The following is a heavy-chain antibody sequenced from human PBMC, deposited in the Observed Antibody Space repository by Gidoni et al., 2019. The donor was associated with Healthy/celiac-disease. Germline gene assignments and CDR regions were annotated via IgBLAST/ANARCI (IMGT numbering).Heavy chain of an antibody. Sequence: EVQLVESAGGLVQPVGSLRLSCAASGFTFSSYSMHWVRQAPGKGLEWVSYMSSSSRNIYYADSVKGRFTISRDKAKNSLYLQMNSRRAEDTAVYYWARDVGIAVEVPYWFDPGGEGTLVTVAS. J-gene: IGHJ5*02. CDR1: GFTFSSYS. D-gene: IGHD6-19*01. CDR2: MSSSSRNI. CDR3: ARDVGIAVEVPYWFDP. V-gene: IGHV3-48*01.